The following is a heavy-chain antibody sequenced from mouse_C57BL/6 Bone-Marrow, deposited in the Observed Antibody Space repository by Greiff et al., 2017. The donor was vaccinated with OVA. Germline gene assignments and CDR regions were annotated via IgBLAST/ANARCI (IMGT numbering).Heavy chain of an antibody. CDR1: GYTFTSYW. D-gene: IGHD1-1*01. CDR2: IYPGSGST. V-gene: IGHV1-55*01. Sequence: QVQLQQPGAELVKPGASVKMSCKASGYTFTSYWITWVKQRPGQGLEWIGDIYPGSGSTNYNEKFKSQATLTVDTSSSTAYMQLSSLTSEDSAVYYCARTFYYYGSSWDYWGQGTTLTVSS. CDR3: ARTFYYYGSSWDY. J-gene: IGHJ2*01.